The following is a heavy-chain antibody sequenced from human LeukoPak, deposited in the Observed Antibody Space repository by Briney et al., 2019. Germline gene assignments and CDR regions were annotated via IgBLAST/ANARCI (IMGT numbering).Heavy chain of an antibody. CDR1: GFTFSSYA. Sequence: PGRSLRLSCAASGFTFSSYAMHWVRQAPGKGLEWVAVISYDGSNKYYADSVKGRFTISRDNSKNTLYLQMNSLRAEDTAVYYCARHGYYDSSGLPKNWFDPWGQGTLVTVSS. V-gene: IGHV3-30-3*01. CDR2: ISYDGSNK. J-gene: IGHJ5*02. D-gene: IGHD3-22*01. CDR3: ARHGYYDSSGLPKNWFDP.